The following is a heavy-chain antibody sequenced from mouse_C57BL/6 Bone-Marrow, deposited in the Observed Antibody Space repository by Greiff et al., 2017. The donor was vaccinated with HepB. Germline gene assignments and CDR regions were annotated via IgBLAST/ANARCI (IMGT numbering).Heavy chain of an antibody. CDR2: INPGSGGT. D-gene: IGHD2-1*01. CDR3: ALYGNHWYFDV. Sequence: QLQQSGAELVRPGTSVKVSCKASGYAFTNSLIEWVKQRPGQGLEWIGVINPGSGGTNYNEKFKCKATLTADKSSSTAYMQLSSLTSEDSAVYFCALYGNHWYFDVWGTGTTVTVSS. J-gene: IGHJ1*03. V-gene: IGHV1-54*01. CDR1: GYAFTNSL.